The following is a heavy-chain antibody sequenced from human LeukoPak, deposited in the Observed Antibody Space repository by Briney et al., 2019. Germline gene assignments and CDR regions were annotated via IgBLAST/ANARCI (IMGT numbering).Heavy chain of an antibody. Sequence: ASVKVSCKASGYTFTGYYMHWVRQAPGQGLEWMGWINPNSGGTNYAQKFQGRVTISVDTSKNQFSLKLSSVTAADTAVYYCARDGGRGPPYYMDVWGKGTTVTVSS. V-gene: IGHV1-2*02. J-gene: IGHJ6*03. D-gene: IGHD3-16*01. CDR1: GYTFTGYY. CDR2: INPNSGGT. CDR3: ARDGGRGPPYYMDV.